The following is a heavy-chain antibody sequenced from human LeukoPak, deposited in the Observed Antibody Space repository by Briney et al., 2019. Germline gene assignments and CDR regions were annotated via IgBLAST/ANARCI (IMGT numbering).Heavy chain of an antibody. D-gene: IGHD3-3*01. Sequence: HPGGSLRLSCAASGFTFSSYAMSWVRQAPGKGLEWVSAISGSGGSTYYADSVKDRLTISRDNSKNTLYLQMNSLRAEDTAVYYCAKDRRLLRFLEWLYYFDYWGQGTLVTVSS. CDR1: GFTFSSYA. CDR3: AKDRRLLRFLEWLYYFDY. CDR2: ISGSGGST. V-gene: IGHV3-23*01. J-gene: IGHJ4*02.